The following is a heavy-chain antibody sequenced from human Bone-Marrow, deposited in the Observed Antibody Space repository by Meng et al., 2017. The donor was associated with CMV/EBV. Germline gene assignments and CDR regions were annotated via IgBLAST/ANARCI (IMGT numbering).Heavy chain of an antibody. CDR1: GGSISSYY. CDR2: IYYSGST. CDR3: ASSYYYDSSGYIY. J-gene: IGHJ4*02. Sequence: GSLRLSCTVSGGSISSYYWSWIRQPPGKGLEWIGYIYYSGSTNYNPSLKSRVTISVDTSKNQFSLKLSSVTAADTAVYYCASSYYYDSSGYIYWGKGPLVPVSS. V-gene: IGHV4-59*01. D-gene: IGHD3-22*01.